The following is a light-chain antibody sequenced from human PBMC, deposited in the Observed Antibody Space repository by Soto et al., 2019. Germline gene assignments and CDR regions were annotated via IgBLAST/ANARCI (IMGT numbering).Light chain of an antibody. CDR1: QSVSSRN. CDR3: QQYGSPPLT. J-gene: IGKJ4*01. CDR2: GAS. V-gene: IGKV3-20*01. Sequence: EIVLTQSPGTLSLSPGERGTLSCRASQSVSSRNLAWYQQKIGQAPRLLIYGASNRATGIPDRFSGSGSGTDFTLIISRLEPEDFAVYYCQQYGSPPLTFGGGTKVENK.